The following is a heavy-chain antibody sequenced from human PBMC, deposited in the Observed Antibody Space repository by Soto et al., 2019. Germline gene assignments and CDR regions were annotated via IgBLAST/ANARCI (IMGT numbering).Heavy chain of an antibody. CDR2: IYTSGIT. J-gene: IGHJ4*02. V-gene: IGHV4-4*07. D-gene: IGHD5-18*01. CDR1: GGSISRYH. CDR3: ARDLEYTYGLDF. Sequence: PSETLSLTCTVSGGSISRYHWSWIRQPAGKGLEWIGRIYTSGITNYSPSLKSRVTMSLDTSKNQFSLRLTSVTAADTAVYYCARDLEYTYGLDFWGQGSIVTVSS.